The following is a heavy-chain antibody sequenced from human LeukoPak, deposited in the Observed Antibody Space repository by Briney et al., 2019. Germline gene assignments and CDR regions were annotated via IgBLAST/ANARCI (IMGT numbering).Heavy chain of an antibody. J-gene: IGHJ4*02. D-gene: IGHD1-14*01. Sequence: QPGGSLRLSCAVSGFSISKYWMDWVRQAPGKGPVWVSHLNGDGRTTYADSVKGRFTISRDNAKNTLYLQMDSLRAEDTAVYHCVWENNGIDYWGQGTLVTVSS. CDR3: VWENNGIDY. CDR1: GFSISKYW. V-gene: IGHV3-74*03. CDR2: LNGDGRT.